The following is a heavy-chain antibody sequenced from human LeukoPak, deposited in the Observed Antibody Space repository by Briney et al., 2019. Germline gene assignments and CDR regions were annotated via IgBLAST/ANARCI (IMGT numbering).Heavy chain of an antibody. Sequence: PSETLSLTCTVSGGSISSGSYYWSWIRQPAGKGLEWIGRIYTSGSTNYNPSLKSRVTISVDTSKNQFSLKLSSVTAADTAVYYCARLVVSRNDYDILTGTDDQYFDYWGQGTLVTVSS. CDR2: IYTSGST. CDR1: GGSISSGSYY. CDR3: ARLVVSRNDYDILTGTDDQYFDY. V-gene: IGHV4-61*02. D-gene: IGHD3-9*01. J-gene: IGHJ4*02.